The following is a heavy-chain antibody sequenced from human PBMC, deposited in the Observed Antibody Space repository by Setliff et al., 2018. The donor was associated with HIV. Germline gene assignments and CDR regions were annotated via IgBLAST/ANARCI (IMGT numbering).Heavy chain of an antibody. V-gene: IGHV4-59*01. CDR1: GGSISNDY. D-gene: IGHD4-17*01. CDR2: VYLSGGI. Sequence: PSETLSLTCTVSGGSISNDYWGWVRQPPGKGLEWIGFVYLSGGITYNPSLKSRVTISIDRSKNEFSLKLSSVTAADTALYYCARDRDYGGNRDAFDIWGQGIMVTVSS. J-gene: IGHJ3*02. CDR3: ARDRDYGGNRDAFDI.